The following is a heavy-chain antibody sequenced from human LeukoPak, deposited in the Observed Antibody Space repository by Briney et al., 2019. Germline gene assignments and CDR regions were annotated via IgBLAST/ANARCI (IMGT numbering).Heavy chain of an antibody. D-gene: IGHD1-14*01. V-gene: IGHV3-30*18. Sequence: GGSLRLSCAASGFTFSSYGMHWVRQAPGKGLEWVAVISYDGSNKYYADSVKGRFTISRDNSKNTLYLQMNTLRGEDTAVYYCAKDRNRHCDYWGQGTLVTVSS. CDR3: AKDRNRHCDY. CDR2: ISYDGSNK. J-gene: IGHJ4*02. CDR1: GFTFSSYG.